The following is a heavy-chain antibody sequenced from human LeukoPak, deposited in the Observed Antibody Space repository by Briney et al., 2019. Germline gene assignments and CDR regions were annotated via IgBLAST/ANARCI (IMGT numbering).Heavy chain of an antibody. CDR3: AKERIWNVVVVVAAQNFDY. V-gene: IGHV3-23*01. Sequence: PGGSLRLSCAASGFTFSSYAMNWVRQAPGKGLEWVSGISGSGSSTYYADSVKGRFTISRDNSKNTLYLQMNNLRAEDTAVYYCAKERIWNVVVVVAAQNFDYWGQGTLVTVSS. D-gene: IGHD2-15*01. CDR2: ISGSGSST. CDR1: GFTFSSYA. J-gene: IGHJ4*02.